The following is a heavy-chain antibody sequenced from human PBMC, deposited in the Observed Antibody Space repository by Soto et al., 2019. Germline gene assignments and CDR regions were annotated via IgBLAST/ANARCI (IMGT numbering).Heavy chain of an antibody. CDR1: GYTFTSYD. Sequence: QVQLVQSGAEVKKPGASVRVSCKASGYTFTSYDINWVRQATGQGLEWMGWMNPNSGNTGYAQKFQGXXNXTXXTPISTAYMELSSLRSEDTAVYYCAREGTIRGDDYWGQGTLVTVSS. J-gene: IGHJ4*02. D-gene: IGHD2-2*02. V-gene: IGHV1-8*01. CDR2: MNPNSGNT. CDR3: AREGTIRGDDY.